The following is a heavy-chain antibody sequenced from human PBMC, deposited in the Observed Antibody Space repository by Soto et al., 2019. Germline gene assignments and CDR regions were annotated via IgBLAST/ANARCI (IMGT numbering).Heavy chain of an antibody. V-gene: IGHV5-51*01. J-gene: IGHJ6*03. CDR3: ARRGYSGYDSPYYYMDV. CDR1: GYSFTSYW. Sequence: PGESLKISCKGSGYSFTSYWISWVRQMPGKGLEWMGIIYPGDSDTRYSPSFQGQVTISADKSISTAYLQWSSLKASDTAMYYCARRGYSGYDSPYYYMDVWGKGTTVTVSS. CDR2: IYPGDSDT. D-gene: IGHD5-12*01.